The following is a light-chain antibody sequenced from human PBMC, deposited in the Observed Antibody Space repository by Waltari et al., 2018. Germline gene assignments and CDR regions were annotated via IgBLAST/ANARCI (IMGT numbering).Light chain of an antibody. V-gene: IGLV2-11*01. CDR2: DVS. CDR1: SRDVGGNHY. Sequence: QSALTQPRSVSGSPGQSVTISCTGTSRDVGGNHYVSWFQQHPGKVPQLLIYDVSERPSDVPDRFSGSKSANTASLPISGLQTEDEADYYCCSFAGSYTFVFGTGTRVTVL. J-gene: IGLJ1*01. CDR3: CSFAGSYTFV.